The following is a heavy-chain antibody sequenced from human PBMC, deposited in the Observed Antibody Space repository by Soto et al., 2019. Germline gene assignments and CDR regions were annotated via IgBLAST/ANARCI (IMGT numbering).Heavy chain of an antibody. J-gene: IGHJ5*02. CDR3: AKSALWFAEFPFHWFDP. CDR1: GFTFSTYA. D-gene: IGHD3-10*01. Sequence: EVQLLESGGGLVQPGGSLRLSCAASGFTFSTYAMSWVRQAPGKGLEWVSGIGGNGGSTFYADSVKGRFTISRDNSKNTLYLHMNSLRAEDTAVYYCAKSALWFAEFPFHWFDPWGQGTLVTVSS. V-gene: IGHV3-23*01. CDR2: IGGNGGST.